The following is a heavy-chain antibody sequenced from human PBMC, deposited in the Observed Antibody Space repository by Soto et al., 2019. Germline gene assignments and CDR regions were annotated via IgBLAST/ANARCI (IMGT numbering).Heavy chain of an antibody. V-gene: IGHV3-7*03. Sequence: GWSLRLSCVSSVFSFVGYWMSWVRQAPGKGPEWVANIKEDGGEQHYVDSVKGRFTISRANTENSLFLQMNNLRVEDSAIYYCAITTSTVSYWFDPWGPGTQVTVSS. D-gene: IGHD4-4*01. CDR1: VFSFVGYW. CDR2: IKEDGGEQ. J-gene: IGHJ5*02. CDR3: AITTSTVSYWFDP.